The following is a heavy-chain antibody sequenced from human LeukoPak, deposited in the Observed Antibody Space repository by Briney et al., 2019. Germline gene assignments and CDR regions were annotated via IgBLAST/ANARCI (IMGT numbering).Heavy chain of an antibody. Sequence: GGSLRLSCAASGFTFSSYWMSWVRQAPGKGLEWVANIKQDGSEKYYVDSVKGRFTISRDNAKNSLYLQMNSLRAEDTAVYYCAKVPVAGTFDYWGQGTLVTVSS. CDR2: IKQDGSEK. D-gene: IGHD6-19*01. J-gene: IGHJ4*02. CDR3: AKVPVAGTFDY. V-gene: IGHV3-7*03. CDR1: GFTFSSYW.